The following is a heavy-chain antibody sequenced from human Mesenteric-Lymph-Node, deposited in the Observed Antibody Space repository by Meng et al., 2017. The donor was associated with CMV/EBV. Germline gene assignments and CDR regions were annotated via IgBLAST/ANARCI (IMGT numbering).Heavy chain of an antibody. CDR3: ARVGARKDSGGYLSYYYYGMDV. Sequence: GESLKISCAASGFTFSSYSMNWVRQAPGKGLEWVSSISSSSSYIYYADSVKGRFTISRDNAKNSLYLQMNSLRAEDTAVYYCARVGARKDSGGYLSYYYYGMDVWGQGTTVTVSS. J-gene: IGHJ6*02. V-gene: IGHV3-21*01. CDR2: ISSSSSYI. CDR1: GFTFSSYS. D-gene: IGHD3-22*01.